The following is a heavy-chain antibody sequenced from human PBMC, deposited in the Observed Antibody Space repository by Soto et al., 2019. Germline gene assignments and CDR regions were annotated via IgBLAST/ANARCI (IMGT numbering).Heavy chain of an antibody. CDR2: IGTAGDT. Sequence: EVQLVESGGGLVQPGGSLRLSCAASGFTFSSYDMHWVRQATGKGLEWVSAIGTAGDTYYPGSVKGRFTISRENAKNSLYLQMNGLRAGDTAVYYCARASYPYSSGWYYYYGMDVWGQGTTVTVSS. V-gene: IGHV3-13*04. CDR1: GFTFSSYD. CDR3: ARASYPYSSGWYYYYGMDV. J-gene: IGHJ6*02. D-gene: IGHD6-19*01.